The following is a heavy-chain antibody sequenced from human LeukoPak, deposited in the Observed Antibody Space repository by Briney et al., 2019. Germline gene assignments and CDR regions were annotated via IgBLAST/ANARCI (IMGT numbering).Heavy chain of an antibody. CDR1: GYSISSSYY. CDR2: IYYSGST. D-gene: IGHD5-12*01. Sequence: SETLSLTCTVSGYSISSSYYWGWIRQPPGKGLEWIGSIYYSGSTYYNPSLKSRVTISVDTSKNQFSLKLSSVTAADTAVYYCARERGYSGYVRVDYWGQGTLVTVSS. J-gene: IGHJ4*02. CDR3: ARERGYSGYVRVDY. V-gene: IGHV4-38-2*02.